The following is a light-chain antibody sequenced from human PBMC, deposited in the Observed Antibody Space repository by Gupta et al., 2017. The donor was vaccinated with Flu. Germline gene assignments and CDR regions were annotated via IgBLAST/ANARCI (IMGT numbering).Light chain of an antibody. Sequence: DIHMTHSPLSLSASVGDRVTITYRASQNINTYVNWYHQKPGEGPKFLIYGASSLQSGVPSRFSGSGSGTDFTLTISSLQPEDFGTYYCQQIHSPPYTFGQGTRVEI. CDR3: QQIHSPPYT. CDR1: QNINTY. CDR2: GAS. J-gene: IGKJ2*01. V-gene: IGKV1-39*01.